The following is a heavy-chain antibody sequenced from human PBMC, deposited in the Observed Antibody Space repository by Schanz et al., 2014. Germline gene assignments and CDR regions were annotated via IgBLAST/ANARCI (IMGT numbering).Heavy chain of an antibody. CDR3: AIPRGSYAPNWSEARYFQH. D-gene: IGHD1-1*01. Sequence: QVRLQQWGAGLLKPSGTLSLTCAVYGGSFIGYDWSWIRQFPGQDLEWIGDINHYGRTNYNPSLMGRVSFSIAASQNQFSLPMTSVTAADTAIYYCAIPRGSYAPNWSEARYFQHWGQGSLVTVSS. CDR1: GGSFIGYD. J-gene: IGHJ1*01. V-gene: IGHV4-34*01. CDR2: INHYGRT.